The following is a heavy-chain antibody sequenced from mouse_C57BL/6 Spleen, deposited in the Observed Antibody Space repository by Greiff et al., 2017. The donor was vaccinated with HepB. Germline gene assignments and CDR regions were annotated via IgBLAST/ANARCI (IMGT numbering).Heavy chain of an antibody. CDR3: ERRRTKGGERGMDY. CDR1: GYTFTDYN. V-gene: IGHV1-22*01. CDR2: INTNNGGT. J-gene: IGHJ4*01. Sequence: EVQLQQSGPELVKPGASVKMSCKASGYTFTDYNMHWVKQSHGKSLEWIGYINTNNGGTSYNQKFKGKATLTVNKSSSTAYMELRSLTSEDSEGEEGERRRTKGGERGMDYWGQGTSVTVSS.